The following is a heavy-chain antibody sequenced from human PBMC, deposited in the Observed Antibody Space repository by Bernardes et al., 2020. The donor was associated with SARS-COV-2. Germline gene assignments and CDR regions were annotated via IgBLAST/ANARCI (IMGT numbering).Heavy chain of an antibody. CDR3: AGQYYDFWSGYSSEPGNYYYYGMDV. CDR2: IYYSGST. D-gene: IGHD3-3*01. V-gene: IGHV4-31*03. Sequence: SETLSLTCTVSGGSISSGGYYWSWIRQHPGKGLEWIGYIYYSGSTYYNPSLKSRVTISVDTSKNQFSLKLSSVTAADTAVYYCAGQYYDFWSGYSSEPGNYYYYGMDVWGQGTTVTVSS. CDR1: GGSISSGGYY. J-gene: IGHJ6*02.